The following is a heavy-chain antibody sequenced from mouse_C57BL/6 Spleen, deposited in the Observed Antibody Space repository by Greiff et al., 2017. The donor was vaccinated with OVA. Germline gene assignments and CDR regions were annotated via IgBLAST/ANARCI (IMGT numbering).Heavy chain of an antibody. CDR2: IYPGDGDT. CDR1: GYAFSSSW. V-gene: IGHV1-82*01. J-gene: IGHJ2*01. CDR3: ARSACEGYFDY. Sequence: QVQLQQSGPELVKPGASVKISCKASGYAFSSSWMTWVKQRPGKGLEWIGRIYPGDGDTNYNGKFKGKATLTADKSSSTAYMQLSSLTSEDSAVYFCARSACEGYFDYWGQGTTLTVSA.